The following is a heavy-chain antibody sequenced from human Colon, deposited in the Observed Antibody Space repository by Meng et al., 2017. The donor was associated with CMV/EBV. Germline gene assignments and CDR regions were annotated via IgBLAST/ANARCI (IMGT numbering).Heavy chain of an antibody. D-gene: IGHD3-10*01. V-gene: IGHV4-59*01. Sequence: SETLSLTGTVSGGSISSYYWSWIRQPPGKGLEWFGYIYYSGSTNYNPSLKSRVTISVDTSKNQFSLKLSSVTAADTAVYYCAGRDPLRLGAFDYWGQGTLVTVSS. J-gene: IGHJ4*02. CDR2: IYYSGST. CDR1: GGSISSYY. CDR3: AGRDPLRLGAFDY.